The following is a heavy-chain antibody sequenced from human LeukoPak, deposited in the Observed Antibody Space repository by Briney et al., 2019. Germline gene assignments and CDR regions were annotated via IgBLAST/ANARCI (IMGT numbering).Heavy chain of an antibody. J-gene: IGHJ4*02. V-gene: IGHV1-69*01. CDR1: GGTFSSYT. CDR2: IIPIFGTA. Sequence: GSSVKVSCKXSGGTFSSYTISWVRQAPGQGLEWMGGIIPIFGTANYAQKFQGRVTITADESTSTAYMELSSLRSEDTAVYYCARDGGYCSGGSCTFFDYWGQGTLVTVSS. D-gene: IGHD2-15*01. CDR3: ARDGGYCSGGSCTFFDY.